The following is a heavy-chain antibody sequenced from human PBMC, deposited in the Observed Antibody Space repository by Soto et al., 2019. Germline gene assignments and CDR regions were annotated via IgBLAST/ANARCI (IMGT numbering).Heavy chain of an antibody. D-gene: IGHD2-15*01. CDR2: IIPILGIA. Sequence: GASVKVSCKASGGTFSSYTISWVRQAPGQGLEWMGRIIPILGIANYAQKFQGRVTITADKSTSTAYMELSSLRSEDTAVYYCARAGDCSGGSCYLGPAEYFQHWGQGTLVTVSS. CDR3: ARAGDCSGGSCYLGPAEYFQH. CDR1: GGTFSSYT. J-gene: IGHJ1*01. V-gene: IGHV1-69*02.